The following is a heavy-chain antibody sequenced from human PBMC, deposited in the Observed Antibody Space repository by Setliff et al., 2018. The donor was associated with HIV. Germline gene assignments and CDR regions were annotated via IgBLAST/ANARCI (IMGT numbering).Heavy chain of an antibody. Sequence: SETLSLTCTVSGDSIGDYYWDWIRQPAGKGLEWIGRVYASAYSNYNPTLKSRVTMSVDTSQNQFSLKLRSVNAADTAVYYCARDWVTRSNYYGSGSPWYFDFWGRGILVTVSS. D-gene: IGHD3-10*01. CDR2: VYASAYS. CDR3: ARDWVTRSNYYGSGSPWYFDF. V-gene: IGHV4-4*07. J-gene: IGHJ2*01. CDR1: GDSIGDYY.